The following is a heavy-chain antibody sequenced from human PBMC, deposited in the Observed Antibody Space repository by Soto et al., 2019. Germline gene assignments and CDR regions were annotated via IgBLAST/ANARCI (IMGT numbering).Heavy chain of an antibody. CDR3: ARKSSSSSWFDP. J-gene: IGHJ5*02. V-gene: IGHV1-18*01. D-gene: IGHD6-6*01. CDR1: GYTFFSYG. Sequence: ASVKVSCKASGYTFFSYGISWVRRAPGQGLEWMGWISTYNGHTSYAQNLRGRVTMTTDTSTRTAYMELRSLRSDDTAVYYCARKSSSSSWFDPWGQGXLVTVSS. CDR2: ISTYNGHT.